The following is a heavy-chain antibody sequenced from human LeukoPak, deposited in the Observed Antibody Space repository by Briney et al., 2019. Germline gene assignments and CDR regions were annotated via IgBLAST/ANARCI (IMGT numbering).Heavy chain of an antibody. CDR2: LGGVSESI. V-gene: IGHV3-23*01. CDR3: ARCGGSGSYCSIDY. D-gene: IGHD3-10*01. Sequence: PGGSLRLSCAASGFIFSNYAMSWVRQAPGKGLEWVSILGGVSESIYYADAVKGRFTVSRDNSKDTLYLQINSLRGEDTAVYYCARCGGSGSYCSIDYWGQGTLVTVSS. J-gene: IGHJ4*02. CDR1: GFIFSNYA.